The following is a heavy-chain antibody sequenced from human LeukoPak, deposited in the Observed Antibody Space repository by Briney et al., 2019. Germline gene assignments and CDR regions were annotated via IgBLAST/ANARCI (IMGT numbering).Heavy chain of an antibody. CDR1: GYTFTIYG. CDR2: ISAYNGNT. Sequence: ASVKVSCKASGYTFTIYGISWVRQAPGQGLEWMGWISAYNGNTNYAQKLQGRVTMTTDTSTSTAYMELRSLRSDDTAVYYCARHDYGDYEYDYWGQGTLVTVSS. CDR3: ARHDYGDYEYDY. J-gene: IGHJ4*02. D-gene: IGHD4-17*01. V-gene: IGHV1-18*01.